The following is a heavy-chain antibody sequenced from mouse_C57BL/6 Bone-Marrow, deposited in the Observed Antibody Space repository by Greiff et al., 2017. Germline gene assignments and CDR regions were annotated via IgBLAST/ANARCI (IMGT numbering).Heavy chain of an antibody. D-gene: IGHD1-2*01. V-gene: IGHV5-4*01. J-gene: IGHJ4*01. Sequence: EVKLVESGGGLVKPGGSLKLSCAASGFTFSSYAMSWVRQPPEKRLEWVATISDGGSYTYYPDNVKGRFTISRDNAKNNLYLQMSHLKSEDTAMYYCARDYYGFYAMDYWGQGTSVTVSS. CDR2: ISDGGSYT. CDR1: GFTFSSYA. CDR3: ARDYYGFYAMDY.